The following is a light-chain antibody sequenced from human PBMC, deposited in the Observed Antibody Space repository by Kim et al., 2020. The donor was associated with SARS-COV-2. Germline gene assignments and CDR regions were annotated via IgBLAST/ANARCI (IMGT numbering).Light chain of an antibody. CDR3: QVWDSSSDHPGV. J-gene: IGLJ3*02. Sequence: SYVLTQPPSVSVAPGKTATMTCGGNNIGSKTVQWYQQKPGQAPVLVIYYDSDRPSGIPERFSGSNSGNTATLTISRVEAGDEADYYCQVWDSSSDHPGVFGGGTQLTVL. CDR1: NIGSKT. V-gene: IGLV3-21*04. CDR2: YDS.